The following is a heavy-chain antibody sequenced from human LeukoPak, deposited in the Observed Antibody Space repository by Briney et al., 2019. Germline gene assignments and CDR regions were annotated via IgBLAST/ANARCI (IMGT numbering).Heavy chain of an antibody. CDR2: ISWNSGSI. V-gene: IGHV3-9*01. J-gene: IGHJ6*02. D-gene: IGHD3-22*01. CDR1: GFTFDDYA. Sequence: SLRLSCAASGFTFDDYAMHWVRQAPGKGLEWVSGISWNSGSIGYADSVKGRFTISRDNAKNSLYLQMNSLRAEDTALYYCAKGGSGYYDSSGYYPNYGMDVWGQGTTVTVSS. CDR3: AKGGSGYYDSSGYYPNYGMDV.